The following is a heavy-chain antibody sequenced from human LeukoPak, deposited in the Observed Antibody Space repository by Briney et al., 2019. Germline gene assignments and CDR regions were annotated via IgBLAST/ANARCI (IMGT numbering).Heavy chain of an antibody. CDR2: IYYSGST. CDR1: GGSISSYY. J-gene: IGHJ4*02. CDR3: ARQSRGYSSGWYWDY. V-gene: IGHV4-59*08. D-gene: IGHD6-19*01. Sequence: SETLSLACTVSGGSISSYYWSWLRQPPGKGLEWIGYIYYSGSTNYNPSLKSRVTISVDTSKNQFSLKLSSVTAADTAVYYCARQSRGYSSGWYWDYWGQGTLVTVSS.